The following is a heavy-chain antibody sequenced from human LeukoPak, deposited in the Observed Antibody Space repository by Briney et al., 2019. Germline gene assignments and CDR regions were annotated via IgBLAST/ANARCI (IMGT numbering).Heavy chain of an antibody. V-gene: IGHV4-59*12. Sequence: SETLSLTCTVSGGSISSYYWSWIRQPPGKGLEWIGYIYYSGSTNYNPSLKSRVTISVDTSKNQFSLKLSSVTAADTAVYYCASLNYDYVWGSYHIFDYWGQGTLVTVSS. D-gene: IGHD3-16*02. CDR2: IYYSGST. CDR3: ASLNYDYVWGSYHIFDY. CDR1: GGSISSYY. J-gene: IGHJ4*02.